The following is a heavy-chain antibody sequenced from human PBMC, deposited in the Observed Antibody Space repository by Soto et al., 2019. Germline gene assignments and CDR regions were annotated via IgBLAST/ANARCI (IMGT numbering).Heavy chain of an antibody. CDR2: ISASGTTI. D-gene: IGHD3-16*01. V-gene: IGHV3-48*03. Sequence: GGSLRLSCVVSGFTFSSYDIIWVRQAPGKGLEWISYISASGTTISYADSVKGRFTISRDNAKNSLYLQMNSLRGEDTAVYYCAIGRGWGAPNDFRGQGTLGTVSS. CDR3: AIGRGWGAPNDF. J-gene: IGHJ1*01. CDR1: GFTFSSYD.